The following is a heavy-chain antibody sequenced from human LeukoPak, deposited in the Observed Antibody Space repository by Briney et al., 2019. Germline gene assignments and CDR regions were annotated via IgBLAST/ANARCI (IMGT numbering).Heavy chain of an antibody. Sequence: GGPLRLSCAASGFTFRSYGMHWVRKAPGKGLEWVAVIWYDGSNKYYGDRVKGRFTISRDNSKNTLYLQMNSLRAEDTAVYYCEKDTKDYYYMDVWGKGTTVTVSS. D-gene: IGHD2-15*01. J-gene: IGHJ6*03. CDR2: IWYDGSNK. CDR3: EKDTKDYYYMDV. V-gene: IGHV3-33*06. CDR1: GFTFRSYG.